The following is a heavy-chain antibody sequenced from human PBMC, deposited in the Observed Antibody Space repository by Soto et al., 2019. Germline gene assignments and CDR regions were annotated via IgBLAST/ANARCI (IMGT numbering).Heavy chain of an antibody. J-gene: IGHJ4*02. V-gene: IGHV4-30-4*01. Sequence: SETLSLTCTVSGGSISSGDYYWSWIRQPPGKGLEWIGYIYYSGSTYYNPSLKSRFTVSRDNAKNSLFLQMNSLRVEDTAFYYCARDPAWGSLDYWGLGTLVTVSS. D-gene: IGHD7-27*01. CDR2: IYYSGST. CDR1: GGSISSGDYY. CDR3: ARDPAWGSLDY.